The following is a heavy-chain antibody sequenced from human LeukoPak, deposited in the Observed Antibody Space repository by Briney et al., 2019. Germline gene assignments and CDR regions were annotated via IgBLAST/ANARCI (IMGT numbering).Heavy chain of an antibody. Sequence: GGSLRLSCGASGFTFINYAMNWVRQAPGKGLEWVSGISHSGDTTDYADSVKGRFTISRDNSKSTLYLQMNDLGADDTAVYYCAKVREFYDNSGYFFDYWGQGTLVTVSS. CDR2: ISHSGDTT. J-gene: IGHJ4*02. V-gene: IGHV3-23*01. D-gene: IGHD3-22*01. CDR3: AKVREFYDNSGYFFDY. CDR1: GFTFINYA.